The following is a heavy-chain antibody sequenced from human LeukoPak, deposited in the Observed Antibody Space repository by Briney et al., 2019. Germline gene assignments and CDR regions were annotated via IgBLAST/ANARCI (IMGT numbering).Heavy chain of an antibody. CDR2: INHSGST. D-gene: IGHD1-26*01. Sequence: SETLSLTCAVYGGSFSGYYWSWIRQPPGKGLEWIGEINHSGSTNYNPSLKSRVTISVDTSKNQFSLKLSSVTAADTAVYYCARGSKGATPGGYDYWGQGTLVTVSS. CDR1: GGSFSGYY. J-gene: IGHJ4*02. CDR3: ARGSKGATPGGYDY. V-gene: IGHV4-34*01.